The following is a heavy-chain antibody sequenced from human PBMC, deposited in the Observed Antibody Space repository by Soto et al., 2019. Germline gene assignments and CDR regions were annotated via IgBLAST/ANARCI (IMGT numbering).Heavy chain of an antibody. V-gene: IGHV3-30*18. CDR1: GFTFRSYV. CDR2: ISYDGSNK. CDR3: AKDLSREVATTTKMYYHYGMDV. J-gene: IGHJ6*02. D-gene: IGHD5-12*01. Sequence: QVQLVESGGGVVQPGRSLRLSCAASGFTFRSYVMHWVRQAPGKGLEWVAIISYDGSNKYYVNSVKGRFTISRDNSNNTLDLQMKSLRAEDTAIYYCAKDLSREVATTTKMYYHYGMDVWGQGTTVTVSS.